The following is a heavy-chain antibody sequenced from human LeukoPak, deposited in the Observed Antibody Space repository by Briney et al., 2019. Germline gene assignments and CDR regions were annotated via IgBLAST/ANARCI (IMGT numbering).Heavy chain of an antibody. CDR3: ARDLEECASASCYAGLVFNYYGMDV. D-gene: IGHD2-2*01. J-gene: IGHJ6*02. Sequence: ASVKVSCKASGYTFTGYYMHWVRQAPGQGLEWMGRISGYSGNTNYAQKFQGRVTMTTDTSTSTAYMELRSLRSDDTAVYYCARDLEECASASCYAGLVFNYYGMDVWGQGTTVTVSS. CDR2: ISGYSGNT. V-gene: IGHV1-18*04. CDR1: GYTFTGYY.